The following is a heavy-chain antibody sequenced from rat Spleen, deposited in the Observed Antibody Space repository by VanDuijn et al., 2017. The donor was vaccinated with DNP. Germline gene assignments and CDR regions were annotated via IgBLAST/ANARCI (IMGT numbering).Heavy chain of an antibody. CDR3: TRGGTYYFDY. CDR1: GFTFSDYN. Sequence: EVQLVESGGGLVQPGRSLKLSCAASGFTFSDYNMAWVRQAPKKGLEWVATIVYDASRTYYRDSVRGRFTISRDDETSTLYLQMDSLRSEDTATYYCTRGGTYYFDYWGQGVMVTVSS. V-gene: IGHV5S10*01. CDR2: IVYDASRT. J-gene: IGHJ2*01. D-gene: IGHD1-11*01.